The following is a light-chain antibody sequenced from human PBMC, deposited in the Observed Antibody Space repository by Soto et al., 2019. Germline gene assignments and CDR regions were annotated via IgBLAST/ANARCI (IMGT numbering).Light chain of an antibody. CDR2: SNN. CDR3: AAWDDSLNGSV. Sequence: QSVLTQPPSASGTPGQRVTVSCSGSSSNIGSNAVNWYQQLPETAPKLLIHSNNERPSGVPDRFSGARSGTSASLVISGLQSEDEADFYSAAWDDSLNGSVFGGGTKLTVL. J-gene: IGLJ2*01. V-gene: IGLV1-44*01. CDR1: SSNIGSNA.